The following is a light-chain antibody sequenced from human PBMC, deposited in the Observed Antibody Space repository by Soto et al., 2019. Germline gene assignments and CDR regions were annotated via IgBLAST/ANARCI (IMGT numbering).Light chain of an antibody. V-gene: IGLV2-23*02. CDR2: EVY. CDR1: SSDVEYYNL. CDR3: CSYAGVRGIV. Sequence: QSVLTQPVSVSGSPGQSITISCTGTSSDVEYYNLVSLYQQHPGKTPKAIIYEVYKRPSGVSDRFSGSKSGNTASLTISGLQPEDEADYYCCSYAGVRGIVSGGGTQLTVL. J-gene: IGLJ7*01.